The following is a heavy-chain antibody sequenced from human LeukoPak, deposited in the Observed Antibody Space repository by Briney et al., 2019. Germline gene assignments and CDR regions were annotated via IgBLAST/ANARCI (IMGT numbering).Heavy chain of an antibody. CDR1: GGSISSYY. CDR2: IYTSGST. Sequence: PSETLSLTCTVSGGSISSYYWSWIRQPAAKGLEWIGRIYTSGSTNYNPSLKSRVTMSVDTSKNQFSLKLSSVTAADTAVYYCARDLRVPAATYYYYYYYMDVWGKGTTVTVSS. J-gene: IGHJ6*03. D-gene: IGHD2-2*01. CDR3: ARDLRVPAATYYYYYYYMDV. V-gene: IGHV4-4*07.